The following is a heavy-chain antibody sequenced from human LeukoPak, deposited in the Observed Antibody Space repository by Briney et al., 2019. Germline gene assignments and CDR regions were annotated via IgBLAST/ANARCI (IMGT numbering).Heavy chain of an antibody. D-gene: IGHD3-10*01. J-gene: IGHJ4*02. V-gene: IGHV4-34*01. CDR3: ARVGSGLGVRYYYGSGSYSQHGRPFDY. CDR2: INHSGST. Sequence: SETLPLTCAVYGGSFSGYYWSWIRQPPGKGLEWIGEINHSGSTNYNPSLKSRVTISVDTSKNQFSLKLSSVTAADTAVYYCARVGSGLGVRYYYGSGSYSQHGRPFDYWGQGILVTVSS. CDR1: GGSFSGYY.